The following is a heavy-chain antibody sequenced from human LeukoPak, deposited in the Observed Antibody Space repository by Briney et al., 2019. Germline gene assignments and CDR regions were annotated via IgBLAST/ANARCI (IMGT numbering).Heavy chain of an antibody. D-gene: IGHD3-22*01. Sequence: PSETLSLTCTVSGGSISSYYWSWIRQPPGKGLEWIGYIYYSGGTNYNPSLKSRVTISINTSKNQFSLNLTSVTAADTAVYYCARGMYYYDGSGDYWGQGTLVTVSS. CDR3: ARGMYYYDGSGDY. V-gene: IGHV4-59*08. CDR1: GGSISSYY. J-gene: IGHJ4*02. CDR2: IYYSGGT.